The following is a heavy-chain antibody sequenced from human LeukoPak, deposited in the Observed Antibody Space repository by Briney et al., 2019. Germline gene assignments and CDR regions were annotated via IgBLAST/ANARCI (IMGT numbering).Heavy chain of an antibody. CDR2: INPNSGGT. V-gene: IGHV1-2*06. J-gene: IGHJ5*02. D-gene: IGHD3-22*01. CDR1: GYTFTGYY. CDR3: ARGLITMIASDWFDP. Sequence: GASVKVSCKASGYTFTGYYMHWVRQAPGQGLEWMGRINPNSGGTNYAQKFQGRVTMTRDTSISTAYMELSRLRSDDTAVYYCARGLITMIASDWFDPWGQGTLVTVSS.